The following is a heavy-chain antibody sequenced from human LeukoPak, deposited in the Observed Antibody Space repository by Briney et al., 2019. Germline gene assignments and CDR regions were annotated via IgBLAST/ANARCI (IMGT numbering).Heavy chain of an antibody. CDR3: ARQIYRRGGTHFHY. CDR2: IYYSGST. V-gene: IGHV4-59*08. Sequence: PSETLSLTCTVSGGSISSYYWSWIRQPPGKGLEWIGYIYYSGSTNYNPSLKSRVTISVDTSKNQFSLKLSSVTAADTAVYYCARQIYRRGGTHFHYGGRATLPTV. CDR1: GGSISSYY. J-gene: IGHJ4*02. D-gene: IGHD3-10*01.